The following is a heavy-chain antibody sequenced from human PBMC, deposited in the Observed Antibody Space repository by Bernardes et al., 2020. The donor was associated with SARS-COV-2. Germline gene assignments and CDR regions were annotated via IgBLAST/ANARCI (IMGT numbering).Heavy chain of an antibody. CDR2: ISYDGSNK. CDR3: AAWASAGENH. CDR1: GFTSFV. V-gene: IGHV3-30*03. Sequence: LRIACSASGFTSFVMHWVRQAPGKGLEWISVISYDGSNKYYADSVKGRFTISRDNSRDTVYLQMNSLRADDTAVYYCAAWASAGENHWGQGTLVTVSS. J-gene: IGHJ5*02. D-gene: IGHD6-13*01.